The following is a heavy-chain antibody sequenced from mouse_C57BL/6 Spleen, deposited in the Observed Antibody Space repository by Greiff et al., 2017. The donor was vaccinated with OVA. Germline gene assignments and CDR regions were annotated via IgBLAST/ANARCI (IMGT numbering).Heavy chain of an antibody. V-gene: IGHV3-6*01. CDR2: ISYDGSN. J-gene: IGHJ2*01. CDR1: GYSITSGYY. D-gene: IGHD3-2*02. CDR3: ARAQLSDYFDY. Sequence: VQLKESGPGLVKPSQSLSLTCSVTGYSITSGYYWNWIRQFPGNKLEWMGYISYDGSNNYNPSLKNRISITRDTSKNQFFLKLNSVTTEDTATYYCARAQLSDYFDYWGQGTTLTVSS.